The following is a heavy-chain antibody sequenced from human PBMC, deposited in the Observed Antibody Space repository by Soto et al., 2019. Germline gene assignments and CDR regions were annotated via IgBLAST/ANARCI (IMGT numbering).Heavy chain of an antibody. Sequence: QVQLVQSGAEVKKPGASVKVSCKASGYTFTSHGISWVRQAPGQGLEWMAWITPSNGDTNYAQKHLGRVTVTTDTSTSTAYMELRSLRSDDTAVYFCARMVRGSNIDYYYYMDVWGKGTTVTVSS. CDR2: ITPSNGDT. D-gene: IGHD3-10*01. J-gene: IGHJ6*03. CDR1: GYTFTSHG. V-gene: IGHV1-18*01. CDR3: ARMVRGSNIDYYYYMDV.